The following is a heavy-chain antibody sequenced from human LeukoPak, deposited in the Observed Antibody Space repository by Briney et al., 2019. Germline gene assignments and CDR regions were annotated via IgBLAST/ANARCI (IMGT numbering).Heavy chain of an antibody. Sequence: PSETLSLTCTVSGGSISSYYWSWIRQPPGKGLEWIGYIYYSGSTNYNPSLKSRVTISVDTSKNQFSLKLSSVTAADTAVYYCARAPVGATSYYYYMDVWGKGTTVTVSS. CDR3: ARAPVGATSYYYYMDV. CDR2: IYYSGST. V-gene: IGHV4-59*08. D-gene: IGHD1-26*01. J-gene: IGHJ6*03. CDR1: GGSISSYY.